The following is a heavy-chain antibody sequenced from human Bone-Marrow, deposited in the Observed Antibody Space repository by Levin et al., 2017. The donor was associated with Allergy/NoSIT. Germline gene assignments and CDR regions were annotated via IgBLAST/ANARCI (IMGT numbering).Heavy chain of an antibody. J-gene: IGHJ6*02. CDR1: GYTFTNYW. CDR3: ARVLATTYYALDV. Sequence: GESLKISCQASGYTFTNYWTAWVRQMPGKGLEWMGIIYARDSDTKYNPSFQGQVTISADKSITTAYLQWDSLKASDTAIYYCARVLATTYYALDVWGQGTAVTVTS. V-gene: IGHV5-51*01. D-gene: IGHD1-14*01. CDR2: IYARDSDT.